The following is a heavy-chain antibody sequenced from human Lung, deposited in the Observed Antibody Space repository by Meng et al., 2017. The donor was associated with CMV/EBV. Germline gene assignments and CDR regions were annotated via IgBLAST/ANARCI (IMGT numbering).Heavy chain of an antibody. Sequence: GESXKISCAASGFTFSSYSMNWVRQAPGKGLEWVSSISSSSYIYYADSVKGRFTISRDNSKNTLYLQMNSLRAEDTAVYYCAKDYSFDYWGQGTLVTVSS. J-gene: IGHJ4*02. V-gene: IGHV3-21*01. D-gene: IGHD1-26*01. CDR1: GFTFSSYS. CDR3: AKDYSFDY. CDR2: ISSSSYI.